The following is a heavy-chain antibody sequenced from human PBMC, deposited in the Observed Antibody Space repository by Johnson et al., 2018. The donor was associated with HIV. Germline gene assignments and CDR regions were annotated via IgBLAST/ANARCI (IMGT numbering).Heavy chain of an antibody. CDR2: ISSSGSTK. D-gene: IGHD3-22*01. CDR3: ARGRPSGSHDAFDS. V-gene: IGHV3-48*04. J-gene: IGHJ3*02. Sequence: VQLVESGGGVVQPGRSLRLSCAASGFTFSSYAMHWVRQAPGKGLEWVSYISSSGSTKYYADSVKGRFTISRDNAKTSLYLQMNSLRAEDTAVYYCARGRPSGSHDAFDSWGQGTMFTVSS. CDR1: GFTFSSYA.